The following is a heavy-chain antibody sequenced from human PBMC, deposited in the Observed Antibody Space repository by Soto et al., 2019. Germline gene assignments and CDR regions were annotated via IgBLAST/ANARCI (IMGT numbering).Heavy chain of an antibody. V-gene: IGHV1-3*04. D-gene: IGHD3-9*01. CDR3: ARDRTDILTVGGYFDL. CDR1: GYTFTTYA. CDR2: INTGNGDT. J-gene: IGHJ2*01. Sequence: QVQLVQSGAEVKTPGASVKLSCKASGYTFTTYAMHWVRQAPGQRLEWMGCINTGNGDTGYSQKFPGRLTITRDTSASTAYMELSSLRSEDTAVYYCARDRTDILTVGGYFDLWGRGTLVTVSS.